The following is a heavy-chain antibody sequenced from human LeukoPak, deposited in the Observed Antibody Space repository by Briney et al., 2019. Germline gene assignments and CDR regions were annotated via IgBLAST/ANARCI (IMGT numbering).Heavy chain of an antibody. CDR3: ARGAYSYYYDSSGSFDY. D-gene: IGHD3-22*01. Sequence: GESLQISCKGSGYSFTSYWIGWVRPMPGKGLEWMGIIYPGDSDTRYSPSFQGQVTISADKSISTAYLQWSSLKASDTAMYYCARGAYSYYYDSSGSFDYWGQGTLVTVSS. J-gene: IGHJ4*02. V-gene: IGHV5-51*01. CDR1: GYSFTSYW. CDR2: IYPGDSDT.